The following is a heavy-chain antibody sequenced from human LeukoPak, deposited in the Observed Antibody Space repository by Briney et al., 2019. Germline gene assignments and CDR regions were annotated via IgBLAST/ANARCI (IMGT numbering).Heavy chain of an antibody. J-gene: IGHJ5*02. CDR2: VYHSGST. CDR3: AREPGTTHWFDP. D-gene: IGHD1-7*01. CDR1: GGSISSGGYY. Sequence: SQTLSLTCTVSGGSISSGGYYCSWIRQPPGKGLGWIGYVYHSGSTYDSPSLKIRVTISVDRSKNQFSLKLSSLTAADTAVHYRAREPGTTHWFDPWGQGTPATVSS. V-gene: IGHV4-30-2*01.